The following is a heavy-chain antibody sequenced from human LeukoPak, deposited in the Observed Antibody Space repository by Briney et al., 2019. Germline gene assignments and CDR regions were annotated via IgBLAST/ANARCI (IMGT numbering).Heavy chain of an antibody. Sequence: GGSLRLSCAASGFTFSSYAMHWVRQAPGKGLEGVAVISYDGSNKYYADSVKGRFTISRDNSKNTLYLQMNSLRAEDTAVYYCARDQAHYDSSGLMLNWGQGTLVTVSS. CDR1: GFTFSSYA. V-gene: IGHV3-30*04. CDR3: ARDQAHYDSSGLMLN. D-gene: IGHD3-22*01. J-gene: IGHJ4*02. CDR2: ISYDGSNK.